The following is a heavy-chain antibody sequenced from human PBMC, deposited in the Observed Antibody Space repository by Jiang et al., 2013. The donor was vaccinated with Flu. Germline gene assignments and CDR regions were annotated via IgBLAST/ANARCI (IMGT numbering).Heavy chain of an antibody. J-gene: IGHJ3*02. V-gene: IGHV4-34*01. D-gene: IGHD2-15*01. CDR1: GGSFSGYY. Sequence: LLKPSETLSLTCAVYGGSFSGYYWSWIRQPPGKGLEWIGEINHSGSTNYNPSLKSRVTISVDTSKNQFSLKLSSVTAADTAVYYCARGRSDADCSGGSCNSAFDIWGQGTMVTVSS. CDR2: INHSGST. CDR3: ARGRSDADCSGGSCNSAFDI.